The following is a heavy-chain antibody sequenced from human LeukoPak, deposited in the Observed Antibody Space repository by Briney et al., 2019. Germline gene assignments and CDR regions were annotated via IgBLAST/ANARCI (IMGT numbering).Heavy chain of an antibody. V-gene: IGHV1-18*01. Sequence: EASVKVSCKASGYTFTSYGISWVRQAPGQGLEWMGWISAYNGNTNYAQKLQGRVTMTTDTSTSTAYMELRSLRSDDTAVYYCARDSRALQQYSSGWYIDYWGQGTLVTVSS. J-gene: IGHJ4*02. CDR1: GYTFTSYG. CDR3: ARDSRALQQYSSGWYIDY. D-gene: IGHD6-19*01. CDR2: ISAYNGNT.